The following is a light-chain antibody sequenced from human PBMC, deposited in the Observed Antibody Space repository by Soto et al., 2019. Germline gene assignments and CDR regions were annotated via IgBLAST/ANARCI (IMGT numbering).Light chain of an antibody. Sequence: ETVLTQSPAILSLSPGERATLSCRASQNVRGTYFAWYQQKPGQAPRLLIYAASTRVTGVPDRFSGSGSGTDFTLNISRLEPEDFAVYHCQQYGDSITFGGGTKVEIK. CDR1: QNVRGTY. V-gene: IGKV3-20*01. CDR2: AAS. J-gene: IGKJ4*01. CDR3: QQYGDSIT.